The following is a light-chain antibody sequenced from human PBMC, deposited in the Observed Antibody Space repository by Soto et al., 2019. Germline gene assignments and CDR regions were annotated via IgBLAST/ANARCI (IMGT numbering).Light chain of an antibody. CDR3: QQYFSTPIT. CDR1: HSGLYRSKNKNY. V-gene: IGKV4-1*01. Sequence: DIVMTQSPATLAVSLGEPATINFMSNHSGLYRSKNKNYLGWYQQKKGQPPKXXIYWASTRESGVPVRFSGSGYGTHFNLTISRLQPEDVAVYFCQQYFSTPITFGQGTRLEIK. CDR2: WAS. J-gene: IGKJ5*01.